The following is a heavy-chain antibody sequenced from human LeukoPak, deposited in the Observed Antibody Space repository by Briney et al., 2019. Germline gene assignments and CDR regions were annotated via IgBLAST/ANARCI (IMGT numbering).Heavy chain of an antibody. Sequence: ASVKVSCKAAGYTFTSYYMHWVRQAPGQGLEWMGIINPSGGSTSYAQKFQGRVTMTRDTSTSTVYMELSSLRSEDTAVYYCARVRSIAVAGGYYFDYWGQGTLVTVSS. CDR1: GYTFTSYY. CDR2: INPSGGST. V-gene: IGHV1-46*01. CDR3: ARVRSIAVAGGYYFDY. J-gene: IGHJ4*02. D-gene: IGHD6-19*01.